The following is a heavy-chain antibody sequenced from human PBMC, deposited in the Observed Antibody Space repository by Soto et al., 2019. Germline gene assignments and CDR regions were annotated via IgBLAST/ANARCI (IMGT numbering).Heavy chain of an antibody. CDR1: GYTFTGYY. CDR3: ARVMGGYGHNAPFDY. Sequence: ASVKVSCKASGYTFTGYYMHWVRQAPGQGLEWMGWINPNSGGTNYAQKFQGRVTMTRDTSISTAYMELSRLRSDDTAVYYCARVMGGYGHNAPFDYWGQGTLVTVSS. D-gene: IGHD5-18*01. CDR2: INPNSGGT. V-gene: IGHV1-2*02. J-gene: IGHJ4*02.